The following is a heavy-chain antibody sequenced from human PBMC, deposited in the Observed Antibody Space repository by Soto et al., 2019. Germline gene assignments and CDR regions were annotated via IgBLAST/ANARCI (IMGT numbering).Heavy chain of an antibody. CDR1: GGSISSGDYY. J-gene: IGHJ4*02. CDR3: ARYDYGEGSADY. Sequence: SETLSLTCTVSGGSISSGDYYWSWIRQPPGKGLEWIGYIYYSGSTYYNPSLKSRVTISVDTSKNQFSLKLSSVTAADTAVYYCARYDYGEGSADYWGQGTLVNVSS. D-gene: IGHD4-17*01. V-gene: IGHV4-30-4*01. CDR2: IYYSGST.